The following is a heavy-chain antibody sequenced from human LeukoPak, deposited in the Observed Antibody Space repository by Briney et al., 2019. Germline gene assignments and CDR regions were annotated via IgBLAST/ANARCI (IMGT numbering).Heavy chain of an antibody. V-gene: IGHV4-39*01. CDR1: GGSISSSSYY. J-gene: IGHJ5*02. CDR2: IYYSGST. CDR3: ARLTNEYYYDSSGQNWFDP. D-gene: IGHD3-22*01. Sequence: SETLSLTCTVSGGSISSSSYYWGWIRQPPGKGLEWIGSIYYSGSTYYNPSLKSRVTISADTSKNQFSLKLSSVTAADTAVYYCARLTNEYYYDSSGQNWFDPWGQGTLVTVSS.